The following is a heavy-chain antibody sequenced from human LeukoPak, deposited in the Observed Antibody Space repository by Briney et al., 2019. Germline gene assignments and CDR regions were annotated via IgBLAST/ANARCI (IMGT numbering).Heavy chain of an antibody. D-gene: IGHD2-15*01. CDR2: ITGGADST. V-gene: IGHV3-23*01. Sequence: PGGSLRLSCAGTGFTFTSYAINWVRRAPGKGLEWVSSITGGADSTYLADSVKGRFTISRDNARNSLYLQMDSLRADDTAVYYCAREGRLRASHIDYWGQGTLVTVSS. CDR3: AREGRLRASHIDY. J-gene: IGHJ4*02. CDR1: GFTFTSYA.